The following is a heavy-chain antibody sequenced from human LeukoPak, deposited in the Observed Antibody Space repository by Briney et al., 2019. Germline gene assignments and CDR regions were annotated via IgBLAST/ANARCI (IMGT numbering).Heavy chain of an antibody. CDR2: INPGDSDT. CDR3: ARRIGSGWYDY. Sequence: ESLKISCKGSGYSFTSYWIGWVRQMPGKGLELLGIINPGDSDTRYSPSFQGQVTISADKSISTANLQWSSLKASDTAMYYCARRIGSGWYDYWGQGTLVTVSS. CDR1: GYSFTSYW. V-gene: IGHV5-51*01. J-gene: IGHJ4*02. D-gene: IGHD6-19*01.